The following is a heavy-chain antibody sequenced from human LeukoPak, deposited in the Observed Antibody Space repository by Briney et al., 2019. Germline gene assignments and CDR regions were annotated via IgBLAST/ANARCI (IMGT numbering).Heavy chain of an antibody. J-gene: IGHJ6*02. CDR2: ISAYNGNT. CDR3: ASSYGGNYYGMDV. V-gene: IGHV1-18*01. D-gene: IGHD4-23*01. Sequence: EASVTVSCKASGYTFTSYGISWVRQAPGQGLEWMGWISAYNGNTNYAQKLQGRVTMTTDTSTSTAYMELRSLRSDDTAVYYCASSYGGNYYGMDVWGQGTTVTVSS. CDR1: GYTFTSYG.